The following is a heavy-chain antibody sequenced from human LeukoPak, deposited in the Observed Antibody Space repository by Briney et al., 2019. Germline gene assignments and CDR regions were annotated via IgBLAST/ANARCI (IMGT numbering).Heavy chain of an antibody. CDR1: GYSFTDYY. V-gene: IGHV1-18*04. Sequence: ASVKVSCKASGYSFTDYYINWVRQAPGQGLEWMGWISAYNGNTNYAQKLQGRVTMTTDTSTSTAYMELRSLRSDDTAVYYCAREVSSSWYRDYMDVWGKGTTVTISS. D-gene: IGHD6-13*01. CDR3: AREVSSSWYRDYMDV. CDR2: ISAYNGNT. J-gene: IGHJ6*03.